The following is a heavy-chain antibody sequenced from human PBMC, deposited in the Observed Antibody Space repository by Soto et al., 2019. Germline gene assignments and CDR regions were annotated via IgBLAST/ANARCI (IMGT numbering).Heavy chain of an antibody. CDR3: ARATLIAAAGYDY. V-gene: IGHV3-11*01. Sequence: GGALRLSCAAAGVTFTDYYMSWIRQAPGKGLEWGSYISSSGSTIYYADSVKGRFTISRGNAKNSLYLQINSLRAEDTAVYYCARATLIAAAGYDYWGRGPLVTVSP. CDR1: GVTFTDYY. D-gene: IGHD6-13*01. J-gene: IGHJ4*02. CDR2: ISSSGSTI.